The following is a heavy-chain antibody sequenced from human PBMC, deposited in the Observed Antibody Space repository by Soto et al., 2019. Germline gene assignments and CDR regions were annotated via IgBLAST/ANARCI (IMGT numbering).Heavy chain of an antibody. V-gene: IGHV1-58*01. CDR2: IVIGSGNT. Sequence: SVKVSCKASGFTFTRYAVQWVRQARGQRLEWIGWIVIGSGNTNYAQKLQERVTITRYKSISTAYRQGSRLESSDNAMYYSSRHGHPGIAAAGDYWGQGTRVTVSS. D-gene: IGHD6-13*01. J-gene: IGHJ4*02. CDR1: GFTFTRYA. CDR3: SRHGHPGIAAAGDY.